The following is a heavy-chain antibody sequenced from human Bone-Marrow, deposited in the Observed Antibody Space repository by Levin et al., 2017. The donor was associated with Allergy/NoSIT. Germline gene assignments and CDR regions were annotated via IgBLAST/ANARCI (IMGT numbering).Heavy chain of an antibody. Sequence: GGSLRLSCAASGFTFSSYTMNWVRQAPGKGLEWVSSISSNSIYINYADSMKGRFTISRDDARNSLYLKMNSLGAEDTAVYYCAGAYGSSGYSYWYFDLWGRGTLVTVSS. CDR3: AGAYGSSGYSYWYFDL. J-gene: IGHJ2*01. D-gene: IGHD3-22*01. CDR1: GFTFSSYT. CDR2: ISSNSIYI. V-gene: IGHV3-21*01.